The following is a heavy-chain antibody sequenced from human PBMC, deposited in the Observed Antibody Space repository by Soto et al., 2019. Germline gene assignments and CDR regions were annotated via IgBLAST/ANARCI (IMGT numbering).Heavy chain of an antibody. D-gene: IGHD6-13*01. CDR1: GGSISSSNW. J-gene: IGHJ5*02. CDR3: ARGRTAGDNWFDP. Sequence: SESLYITGAVSGGSISSSNWWSCVRQPPGKGLEWIGEIYHSGSTNYNPSLKSRVTISVDKSKNQFSLKLSSVTAADTAVYYCARGRTAGDNWFDPWGQGTLVTVSS. V-gene: IGHV4-4*02. CDR2: IYHSGST.